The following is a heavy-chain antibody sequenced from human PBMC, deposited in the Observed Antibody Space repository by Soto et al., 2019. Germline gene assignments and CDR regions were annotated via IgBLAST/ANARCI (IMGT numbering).Heavy chain of an antibody. V-gene: IGHV3-7*01. CDR3: ARGRNDGYFDY. D-gene: IGHD1-1*01. CDR1: GFTFRNYY. Sequence: EVQLVESGGGLVQPGGSLRLSCAASGFTFRNYYMTWVRQTPGKGLEWVANIKQDGSDKYYVDSVRGRFTISRDNDKNSLYLQMNTLRAEDTAIYYCARGRNDGYFDYWGQGTMVTVSS. J-gene: IGHJ4*02. CDR2: IKQDGSDK.